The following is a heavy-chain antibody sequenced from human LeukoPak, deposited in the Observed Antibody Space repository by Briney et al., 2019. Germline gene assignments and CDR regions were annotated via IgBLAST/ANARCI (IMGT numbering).Heavy chain of an antibody. D-gene: IGHD2-2*01. J-gene: IGHJ4*02. V-gene: IGHV4-4*07. CDR2: IYSTGST. Sequence: SETLSLTCTVSGGSISNYYWSWIRQSAGKGLEWIGRIYSTGSTNYNPSLKSRVTMSVDTSKNQFSLKLTSVTAADTAVYYCATSIVVPGAATPYYFDYWGQGTLVTVSS. CDR1: GGSISNYY. CDR3: ATSIVVPGAATPYYFDY.